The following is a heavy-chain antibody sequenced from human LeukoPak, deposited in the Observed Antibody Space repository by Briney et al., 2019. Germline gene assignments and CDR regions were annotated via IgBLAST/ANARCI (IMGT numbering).Heavy chain of an antibody. CDR2: IKQDGSEK. J-gene: IGHJ5*02. CDR3: ARDRGSQRFDP. V-gene: IGHV3-7*05. Sequence: GGSLRLSCAASGFSFSSYWMSWVRQAPGKGLEWVANIKQDGSEKYYVDSVKGRFTISRDNAKNSLYLQMNSLRAEDTAVYYCARDRGSQRFDPWRQGTLVTVSS. CDR1: GFSFSSYW. D-gene: IGHD5-12*01.